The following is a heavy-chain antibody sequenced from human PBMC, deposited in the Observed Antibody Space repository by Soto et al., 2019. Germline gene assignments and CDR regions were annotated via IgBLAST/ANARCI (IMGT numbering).Heavy chain of an antibody. CDR2: IYKSATT. Sequence: SETLSLTCSVSGDSISNLDYFWAWIRQPPGQALEYIGYIYKSATTYYNPSFESRVAISVDTSKSQFPLNVTSVTAADTAVYFCARGRYCLTGRCFPNWFDSWGQGALVTVSS. J-gene: IGHJ5*01. CDR3: ARGRYCLTGRCFPNWFDS. D-gene: IGHD7-27*01. V-gene: IGHV4-30-4*01. CDR1: GDSISNLDYF.